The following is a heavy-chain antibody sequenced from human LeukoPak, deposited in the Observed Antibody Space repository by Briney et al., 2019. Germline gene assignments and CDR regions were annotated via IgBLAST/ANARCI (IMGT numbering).Heavy chain of an antibody. CDR1: GYTFTSYD. Sequence: GASVKVSCKASGYTFTSYDINWVRQATGQGLEWMGWVNPNSGHTGYAQKFQGRVTMTRNTSISTAYMEVSSLRSEVTAVYYCARGAPGSYCSGGSLPYFDYWGQGTLVSVSS. J-gene: IGHJ4*02. CDR3: ARGAPGSYCSGGSLPYFDY. CDR2: VNPNSGHT. V-gene: IGHV1-8*01. D-gene: IGHD2-15*01.